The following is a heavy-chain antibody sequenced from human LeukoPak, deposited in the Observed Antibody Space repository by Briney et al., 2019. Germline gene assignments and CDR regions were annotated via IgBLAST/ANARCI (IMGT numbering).Heavy chain of an antibody. CDR2: IYYSGST. J-gene: IGHJ5*02. Sequence: TSETLSLTCTVSGGSISSSSYYWGWIRQPPGKGLEWIGSIYYSGSTYYNPSLKSRVTISVDTSKNQFSLKLSSVTAADTAVYYCARDPWGVTTDWFDPWGQGTLVTVSS. CDR3: ARDPWGVTTDWFDP. CDR1: GGSISSSSYY. D-gene: IGHD4-17*01. V-gene: IGHV4-39*02.